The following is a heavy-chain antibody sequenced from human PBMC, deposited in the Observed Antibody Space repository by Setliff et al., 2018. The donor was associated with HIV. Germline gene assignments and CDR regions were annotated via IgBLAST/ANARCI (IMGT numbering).Heavy chain of an antibody. CDR1: GDSMSSGDYY. D-gene: IGHD1-26*01. V-gene: IGHV4-30-4*08. CDR3: AREVGTRDLSDGFDI. Sequence: SETLSLTCTVSGDSMSSGDYYWSWVRQPPGKGLEWIGYVYHSGTVYYNPSLQSRVGISIDTSNNRFSMNLYSMTAADTAVYYCAREVGTRDLSDGFDIWGQGIMVTVS. J-gene: IGHJ3*02. CDR2: VYHSGTV.